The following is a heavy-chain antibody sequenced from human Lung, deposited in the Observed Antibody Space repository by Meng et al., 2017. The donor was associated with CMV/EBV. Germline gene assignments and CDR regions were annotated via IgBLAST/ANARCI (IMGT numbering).Heavy chain of an antibody. D-gene: IGHD1-26*01. CDR3: ARAPPIVGASFDS. CDR1: GGTFNSYA. V-gene: IGHV1-69*12. CDR2: IIPIFGTT. Sequence: QVQLVQSGAEVKKPGSSVKVSCKTSGGTFNSYATSWVRQAPGQGLEWMGGIIPIFGTTNYAQKFQGRIRITADESTSTAYMELSSLRSEDTAVYYCARAPPIVGASFDSWGQGTLGTVSS. J-gene: IGHJ4*02.